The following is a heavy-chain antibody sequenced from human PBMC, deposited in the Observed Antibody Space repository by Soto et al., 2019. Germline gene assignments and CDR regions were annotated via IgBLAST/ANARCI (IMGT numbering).Heavy chain of an antibody. J-gene: IGHJ4*02. Sequence: PGGSLRLSCAASGFTFDDYAMHWVRQAPGKGLEWVSGISWNSGSIGYADSVKGRFTISRDNAKNSLYLQMNSLRAEDTALYYCAKDDYGDYYPSGPIGYWGQGTLVTVSS. CDR2: ISWNSGSI. D-gene: IGHD4-17*01. CDR3: AKDDYGDYYPSGPIGY. V-gene: IGHV3-9*01. CDR1: GFTFDDYA.